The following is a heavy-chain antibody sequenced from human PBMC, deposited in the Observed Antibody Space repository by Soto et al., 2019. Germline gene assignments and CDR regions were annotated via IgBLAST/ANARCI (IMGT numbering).Heavy chain of an antibody. J-gene: IGHJ5*02. CDR2: IYYSGST. CDR1: GGSISSSSYY. CDR3: ARRRIRLADNWFDP. Sequence: SETLSLTCTVSGGSISSSSYYWGWIRQPPGKGLEWIGSIYYSGSTYYNPSLKSRVTISVDTSKNQFSLKLSSVTAADTAVYYCARRRIRLADNWFDPWGQGTLVTVSS. V-gene: IGHV4-39*01. D-gene: IGHD3-16*01.